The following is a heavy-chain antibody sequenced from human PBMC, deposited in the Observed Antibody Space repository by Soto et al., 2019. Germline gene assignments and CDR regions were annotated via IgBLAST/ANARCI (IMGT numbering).Heavy chain of an antibody. V-gene: IGHV3-30*03. J-gene: IGHJ3*02. Sequence: PGGSLRLSCAASGFTFSSYAMHWVRQAPGKGLEWVAAISYDGSNTYYADSVKGRFTISRDNSKNTLYLQMNSLRAEDTAVYYCRLSGYDSGAFDIWGQGTMVTVSS. CDR3: RLSGYDSGAFDI. CDR2: ISYDGSNT. CDR1: GFTFSSYA. D-gene: IGHD5-12*01.